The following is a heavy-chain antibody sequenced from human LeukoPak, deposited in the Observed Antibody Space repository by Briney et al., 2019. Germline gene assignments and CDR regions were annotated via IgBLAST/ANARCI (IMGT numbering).Heavy chain of an antibody. CDR3: AREKYYDRSGSPDAFDI. J-gene: IGHJ3*02. CDR2: ISSSSSYI. V-gene: IGHV3-21*01. D-gene: IGHD3-22*01. CDR1: GFTFSSYS. Sequence: GGSLRLSCAASGFTFSSYSMNWVRQAPGKGLEWVSSISSSSSYIYYADSVKGRFTISRDNAKNSLYLQMNSLRAEDTAVYYCAREKYYDRSGSPDAFDIWGQGTMVTVSS.